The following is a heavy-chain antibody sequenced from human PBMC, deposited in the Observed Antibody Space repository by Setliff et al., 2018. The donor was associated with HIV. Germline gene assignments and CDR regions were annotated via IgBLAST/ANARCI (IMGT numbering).Heavy chain of an antibody. Sequence: PSETLSLTCTVSGGSIRSSSYYWGWIRQPPGKGLEWIGSIYYSGSTYYNPSLKSRVTMFVDTSKNQFSLRLNSVTAADTAVYYCARDRGPLDYWGQGTLVTVSS. CDR1: GGSIRSSSYY. V-gene: IGHV4-39*02. CDR3: ARDRGPLDY. D-gene: IGHD2-15*01. CDR2: IYYSGST. J-gene: IGHJ4*02.